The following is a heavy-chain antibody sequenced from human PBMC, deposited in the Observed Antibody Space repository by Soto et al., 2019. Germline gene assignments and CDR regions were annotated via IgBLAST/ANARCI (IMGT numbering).Heavy chain of an antibody. CDR1: GYTFTRNA. Sequence: ASVKVSCKASGYTFTRNAIYWVRQAPGQRLEWMGWINTDSGNTKYSGKFQGRVTITRDSSANTAYMELSSLTSEDTAVYYCARDSFHPGSIDYWGQGTLVTVSS. CDR2: INTDSGNT. D-gene: IGHD3-10*01. CDR3: ARDSFHPGSIDY. V-gene: IGHV1-3*04. J-gene: IGHJ4*02.